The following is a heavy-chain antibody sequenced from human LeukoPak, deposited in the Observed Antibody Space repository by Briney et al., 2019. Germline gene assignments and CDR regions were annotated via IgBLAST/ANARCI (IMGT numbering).Heavy chain of an antibody. D-gene: IGHD4-17*01. CDR2: LYPGDSDP. V-gene: IGHV5-51*01. Sequence: GESRKISCEGSGYNFTSHWIGWVRQMPGKGLEGMGILYPGDSDPRFSPSFQGQVTISADKSISTATLQWSSLKASDTAMYYCARLGDLYGDYGIHDYWGQGTLVTVFS. CDR1: GYNFTSHW. CDR3: ARLGDLYGDYGIHDY. J-gene: IGHJ4*02.